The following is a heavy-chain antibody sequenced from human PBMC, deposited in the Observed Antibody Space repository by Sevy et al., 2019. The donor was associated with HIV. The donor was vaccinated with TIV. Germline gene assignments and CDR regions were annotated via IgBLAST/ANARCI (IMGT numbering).Heavy chain of an antibody. Sequence: GGSLRLSCSASGFTFSSYAMHWVRQAPGKGLEYVSAISSNGGSTYYADSVKGRFTISRDNSKNTLYLQMSSLRAEDTAVYYCVKAKGSGSYTPGWFDPRGQGTLVTVSS. CDR2: ISSNGGST. CDR1: GFTFSSYA. J-gene: IGHJ5*02. V-gene: IGHV3-64D*06. D-gene: IGHD3-10*01. CDR3: VKAKGSGSYTPGWFDP.